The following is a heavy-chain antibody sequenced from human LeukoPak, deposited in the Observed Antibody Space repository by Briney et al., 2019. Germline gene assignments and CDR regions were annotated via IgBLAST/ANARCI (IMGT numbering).Heavy chain of an antibody. D-gene: IGHD4-17*01. CDR1: GFTFSNAW. J-gene: IGHJ5*02. V-gene: IGHV3-15*01. CDR2: IKSKTDGGTT. CDR3: TTPLKHDYGDPRSFDP. Sequence: GGSLRLSCAASGFTFSNAWMSWVRQAPGKGLEWVGRIKSKTDGGTTDYAAPVKGRFTISRDDSKNTLYLQMNSLKTEDTAVYYCTTPLKHDYGDPRSFDPWGQGTLVTVSS.